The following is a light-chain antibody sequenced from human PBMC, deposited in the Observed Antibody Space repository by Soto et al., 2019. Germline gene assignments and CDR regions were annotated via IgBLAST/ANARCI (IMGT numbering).Light chain of an antibody. CDR3: QQANSFPRT. CDR1: QAISTW. V-gene: IGKV1D-12*01. Sequence: DIQMTQSPSSVSASVGDRVTITCRASQAISTWLAWYQQKPGKAPKLLIYAASNLQTGVPSRFSGSGSGTDFTLTISSLQPEYFATYYCQQANSFPRTFGQGTKVEIK. J-gene: IGKJ1*01. CDR2: AAS.